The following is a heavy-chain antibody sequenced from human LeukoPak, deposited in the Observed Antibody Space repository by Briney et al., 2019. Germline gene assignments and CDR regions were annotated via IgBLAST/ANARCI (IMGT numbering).Heavy chain of an antibody. Sequence: GGSLRLSCAASGFTFSNAWLNWVRQAPGKGLEWVGHIKSKTDGGTTNYAAPVKGRFTISRDDSKNTLFLQMNSLKTEDTAVYYCTLPWGSGSYYDYWGQGTLVTVSS. D-gene: IGHD3-10*01. CDR3: TLPWGSGSYYDY. CDR1: GFTFSNAW. CDR2: IKSKTDGGTT. J-gene: IGHJ4*02. V-gene: IGHV3-15*01.